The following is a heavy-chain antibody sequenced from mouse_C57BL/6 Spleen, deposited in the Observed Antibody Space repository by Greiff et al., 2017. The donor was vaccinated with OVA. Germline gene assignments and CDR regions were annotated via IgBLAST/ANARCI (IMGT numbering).Heavy chain of an antibody. CDR1: GFTFSSYA. CDR2: ISRGGDDI. CDR3: TREGYYGSSQPLDLDY. V-gene: IGHV5-9-1*02. D-gene: IGHD1-1*01. Sequence: EVQVVESGQGLVKPGGSLKLSCAASGFTFSSYAMSWVRQTPGKRLEWVAYISRGGDDIYYADTVKGRFTISVDNSRNTLYLQMSSLKSEDTAMYYCTREGYYGSSQPLDLDYWGQGTTLTVSS. J-gene: IGHJ2*01.